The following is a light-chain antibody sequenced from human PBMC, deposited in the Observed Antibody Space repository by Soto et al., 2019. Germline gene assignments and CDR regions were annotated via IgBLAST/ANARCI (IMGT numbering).Light chain of an antibody. V-gene: IGKV1-12*01. J-gene: IGKJ4*01. Sequence: DIQMTQSPSSVSASVGDRVTITCRASQDISSWLAWYQQKPGKAPKLLIYAASSLHSGVPPRFSGSEYGTHFTLTISSLQPEDSARYYCQQANSFPLTFGGGTKVEIK. CDR1: QDISSW. CDR3: QQANSFPLT. CDR2: AAS.